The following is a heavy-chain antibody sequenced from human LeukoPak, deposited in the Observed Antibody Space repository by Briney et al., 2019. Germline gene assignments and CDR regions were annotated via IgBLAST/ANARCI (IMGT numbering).Heavy chain of an antibody. J-gene: IGHJ4*02. CDR1: GFTFSDYY. D-gene: IGHD2-2*01. Sequence: PGGSLRLSCAASGFTFSDYYMSWIRQAPGKGLEWVSYISSSSSYTNYADSVKGRFTISRDNAKNSLYLQMNSLRAEDTAVYYCARDLCSTTSCFDYWGQGTLVSVSS. CDR2: ISSSSSYT. V-gene: IGHV3-11*06. CDR3: ARDLCSTTSCFDY.